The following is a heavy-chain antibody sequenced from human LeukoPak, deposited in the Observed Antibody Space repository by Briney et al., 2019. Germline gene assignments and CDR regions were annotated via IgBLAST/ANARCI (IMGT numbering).Heavy chain of an antibody. Sequence: GGSLRLSCAASGFTFSSYWMHWDRQVPGKGLVWVSRINRGGSSTSYADSVKGRFTISRDNAKNTLYLQMNSLRTEDTAVYYCARGSGYYSYDAFDIWGQGTMVTVSP. J-gene: IGHJ3*02. D-gene: IGHD3-22*01. CDR2: INRGGSST. CDR1: GFTFSSYW. CDR3: ARGSGYYSYDAFDI. V-gene: IGHV3-74*01.